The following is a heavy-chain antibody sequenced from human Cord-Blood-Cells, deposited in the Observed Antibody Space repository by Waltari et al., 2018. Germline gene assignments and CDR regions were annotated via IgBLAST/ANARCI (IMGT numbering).Heavy chain of an antibody. CDR2: INPNSGGT. D-gene: IGHD3-3*01. CDR1: GYTFTGYY. Sequence: QVQLVQSGAEVKKPGASVKVSCKASGYTFTGYYMHWVRQATGQGLEWMGRINPNSGGTNYAQKFQGRVTMTRDTSISTAYMELSRLRSDDTAVYYCARTIFGVVMTFDYWGQGTLVTVSS. J-gene: IGHJ4*02. V-gene: IGHV1-2*06. CDR3: ARTIFGVVMTFDY.